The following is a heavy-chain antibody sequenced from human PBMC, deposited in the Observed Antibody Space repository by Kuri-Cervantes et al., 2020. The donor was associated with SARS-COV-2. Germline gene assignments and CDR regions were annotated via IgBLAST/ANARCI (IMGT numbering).Heavy chain of an antibody. J-gene: IGHJ1*01. CDR2: ISYDGSNK. D-gene: IGHD1-26*01. V-gene: IGHV3-30*03. CDR3: ARALGDSGSYHIQH. CDR1: GFTFDDYG. Sequence: GGSLRLSCAASGFTFDDYGMSWVRQAPGKGLEWVAVISYDGSNKYYADSVRGRFTISRDNSKNTLYLQMNSLRAEDTAVYYCARALGDSGSYHIQHWGQGTLVTVSS.